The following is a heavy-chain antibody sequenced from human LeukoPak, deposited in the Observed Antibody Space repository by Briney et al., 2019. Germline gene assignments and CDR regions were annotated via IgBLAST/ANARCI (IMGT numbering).Heavy chain of an antibody. CDR1: GYSFTSYW. D-gene: IGHD3-10*01. CDR3: ARCERSYYNGDAFDI. V-gene: IGHV5-51*01. Sequence: GGSLKISCKGSGYSFTSYWIGWVRQMPGKGLEWMGIIYPGDSDTRYSPSFQGQVTISADQSISTAYLQWSSLKASDPAMYYCARCERSYYNGDAFDIWGQGTMVTVSS. CDR2: IYPGDSDT. J-gene: IGHJ3*02.